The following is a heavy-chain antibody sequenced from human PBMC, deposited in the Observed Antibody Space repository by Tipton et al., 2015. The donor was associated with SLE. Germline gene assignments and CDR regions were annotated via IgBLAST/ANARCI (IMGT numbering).Heavy chain of an antibody. Sequence: SLRLSCAASGFTFSSYDMHWVRQAPGKGLEWVSAISGSGGSTYYADSVKGRFTISRDNSKNTLYLQMNSLRAEDTAVYYCARELTFDTMVQGVMRNYGMDVWGQGTTVTVSS. CDR1: GFTFSSYD. J-gene: IGHJ6*02. CDR2: ISGSGGST. CDR3: ARELTFDTMVQGVMRNYGMDV. D-gene: IGHD3-10*01. V-gene: IGHV3-23*01.